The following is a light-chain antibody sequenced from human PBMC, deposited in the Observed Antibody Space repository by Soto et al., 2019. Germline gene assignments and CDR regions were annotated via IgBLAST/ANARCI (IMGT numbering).Light chain of an antibody. CDR2: EAS. J-gene: IGKJ1*01. CDR1: QSVSSW. Sequence: DIQLTQSPSNLSPSVGDRVTITSRASQSVSSWAAWYQQQPGKAPKLLIYEASILESGVPSRFSGSGSGTEFTLTIISLQPDEFATYYCQQYDSYSWTVGHWTKVDIK. CDR3: QQYDSYSWT. V-gene: IGKV1-5*03.